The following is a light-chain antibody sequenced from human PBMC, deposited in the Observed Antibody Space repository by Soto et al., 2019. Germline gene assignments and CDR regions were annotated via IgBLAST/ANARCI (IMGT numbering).Light chain of an antibody. CDR3: QQSYSTPRT. CDR1: QSISTY. V-gene: IGKV1-39*01. J-gene: IGKJ2*02. CDR2: AAS. Sequence: DIQMTQSASSLSASVGDRVTITCRASQSISTYLNWYQQKVGKAPKLLIYAASSLQRGVPSRFSGSGSGTDLTLTISSLQPEDFATYDCQQSYSTPRTFGQGTKLEIK.